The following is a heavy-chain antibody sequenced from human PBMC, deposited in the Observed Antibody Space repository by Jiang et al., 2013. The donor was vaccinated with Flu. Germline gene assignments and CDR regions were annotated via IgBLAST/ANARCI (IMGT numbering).Heavy chain of an antibody. CDR3: ARLEECTSTSCIGGLEI. CDR1: GGSISSSTYY. CDR2: MFYNGST. V-gene: IGHV4-39*01. J-gene: IGHJ3*02. Sequence: GSGLVKPSETLSLTCTVSGGSISSSTYYWGWIRQPPGKGLEWIGSMFYNGSTYYNPSLKSRVTISVDSSKNQFSLKLSLCRPAADTAVYYCARLEECTSTSCIGGLEIWGQGDSGHRLF. D-gene: IGHD2-2*01.